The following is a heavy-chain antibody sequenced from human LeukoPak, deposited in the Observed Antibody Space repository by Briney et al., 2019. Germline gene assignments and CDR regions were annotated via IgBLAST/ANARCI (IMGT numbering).Heavy chain of an antibody. J-gene: IGHJ4*02. Sequence: GGSLRLSCAASGFTFSSYSMNWVRQAPGKGLEWVAVIWYDGSNKYYADSVKGRFTISRGNSKNTLYLQMNSLRAEDTAVYYCARDQLDYWGQGTLVTVSS. CDR2: IWYDGSNK. CDR1: GFTFSSYS. CDR3: ARDQLDY. V-gene: IGHV3-33*08.